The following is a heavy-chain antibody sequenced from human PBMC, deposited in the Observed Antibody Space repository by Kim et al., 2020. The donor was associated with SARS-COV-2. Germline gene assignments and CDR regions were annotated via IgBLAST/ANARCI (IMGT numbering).Heavy chain of an antibody. CDR1: GFTFSSYA. V-gene: IGHV3-30*04. J-gene: IGHJ6*02. D-gene: IGHD3-10*01. CDR2: ISYDGSKK. Sequence: GGSLRLSCAASGFTFSSYAMHWVRQAPGKGLEWVAVISYDGSKKYYADSVKGRFTISRDNSKNTLYLQMNSLRAEDTAVYYCARDYYGSGGLDVWGQGTTVTVSS. CDR3: ARDYYGSGGLDV.